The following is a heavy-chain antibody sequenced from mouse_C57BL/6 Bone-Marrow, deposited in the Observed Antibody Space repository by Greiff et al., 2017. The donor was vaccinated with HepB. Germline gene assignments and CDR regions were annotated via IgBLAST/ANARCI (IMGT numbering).Heavy chain of an antibody. CDR2: INPYNGDT. CDR3: ARGGYGSSYVTFFAY. J-gene: IGHJ3*01. V-gene: IGHV1-20*01. D-gene: IGHD1-1*01. CDR1: GYSFTGYF. Sequence: DVQLQESGPELVKPGDSVKISCKASGYSFTGYFMNWVMQSHGKSLEWIGRINPYNGDTFYNQKFKGKATLTVDKSSSTAHMELRSLTSEDSAVYYCARGGYGSSYVTFFAYWGQGTLVTVSA.